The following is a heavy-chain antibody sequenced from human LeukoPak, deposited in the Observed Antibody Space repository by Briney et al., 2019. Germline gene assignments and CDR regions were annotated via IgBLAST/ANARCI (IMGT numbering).Heavy chain of an antibody. Sequence: GGSLRLSCAPSGFTFSNAWMSWVRQAPGKGLEWVGRIKSKTDGGTTDYAAPVKGRFTISRDDSKNTLYLQMNSLKTEDTAVYYCTTDRYYFDWSYNWFDPWGQGTLVTVSS. CDR2: IKSKTDGGTT. CDR3: TTDRYYFDWSYNWFDP. D-gene: IGHD3-9*01. V-gene: IGHV3-15*01. J-gene: IGHJ5*02. CDR1: GFTFSNAW.